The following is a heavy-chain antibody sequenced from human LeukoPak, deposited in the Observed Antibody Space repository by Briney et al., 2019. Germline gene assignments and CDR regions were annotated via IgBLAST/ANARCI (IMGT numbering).Heavy chain of an antibody. CDR1: GYTFTSYD. D-gene: IGHD6-19*01. CDR2: MNRNSGNT. J-gene: IGHJ6*02. CDR3: ARGVSSGWYFPGKPTYGMDV. V-gene: IGHV1-8*01. Sequence: GASVKVSCKASGYTFTSYDINWVRQATGQGLEWMGWMNRNSGNTGYAQKLQGRVTMTRNTSISTAYMELSSLRSEDTAVYYCARGVSSGWYFPGKPTYGMDVWGQGTTVTVSS.